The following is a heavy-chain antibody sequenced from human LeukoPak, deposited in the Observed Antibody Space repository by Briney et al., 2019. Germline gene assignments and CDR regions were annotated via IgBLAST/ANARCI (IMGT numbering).Heavy chain of an antibody. CDR2: SSRSGDRT. CDR3: AKELRPNDY. CDR1: GITLSNSA. D-gene: IGHD2-15*01. J-gene: IGHJ4*02. V-gene: IGHV3-23*01. Sequence: GGSLRLSCAATGITLSNSAMSWVRQAPGKGLGWVSASSRSGDRTFYADSVKGRFTISRDSSIDTLFLQMNSLRAEDTAVYFCAKELRPNDYWGQGTLVTVSS.